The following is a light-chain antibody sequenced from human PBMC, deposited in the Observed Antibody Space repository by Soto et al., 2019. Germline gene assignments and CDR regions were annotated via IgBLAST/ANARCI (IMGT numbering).Light chain of an antibody. Sequence: QSVLTQPPSASGTPGQRVTISCSGSSSNIGSNYVYWYHQLPGTAPKLVIYRNNQRPSGVPDRISGSKSGTSASLTVSGLHAEDEADYYCSSYSGSDNFVVFGGGTKLTVL. CDR3: SSYSGSDNFVV. J-gene: IGLJ2*01. CDR2: RNN. CDR1: SSNIGSNY. V-gene: IGLV1-47*01.